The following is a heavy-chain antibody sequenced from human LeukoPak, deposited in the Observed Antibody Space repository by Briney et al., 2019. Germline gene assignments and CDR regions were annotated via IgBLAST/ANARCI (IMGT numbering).Heavy chain of an antibody. V-gene: IGHV3-30*18. Sequence: PGRSLRLSCAASGXTFSSYGXHXVXQAPGXGLERVAVISXXGSNKYYXDSVKGLFTISXDNSKNTLYLQMNSLRAEDTAVYYCAKDWVTMVRGVPPLYYYYGMDVWGQGTTVTVSS. CDR2: ISXXGSNK. CDR1: GXTFSSYG. D-gene: IGHD3-10*01. CDR3: AKDWVTMVRGVPPLYYYYGMDV. J-gene: IGHJ6*02.